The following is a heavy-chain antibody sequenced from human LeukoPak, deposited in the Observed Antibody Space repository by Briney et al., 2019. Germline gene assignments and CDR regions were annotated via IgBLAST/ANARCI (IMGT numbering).Heavy chain of an antibody. CDR2: IYYSGST. D-gene: IGHD3-3*01. Sequence: PSETLSLTCTVSGGPISSSSYYWGWIRQPPGKGLEWIGSIYYSGSTYYNPSLKSRVTISVDTSKNQFSLKLSPVTAADTAVYYCARQGITIFGPFDPWGQGTLVTVSS. J-gene: IGHJ5*02. V-gene: IGHV4-39*01. CDR1: GGPISSSSYY. CDR3: ARQGITIFGPFDP.